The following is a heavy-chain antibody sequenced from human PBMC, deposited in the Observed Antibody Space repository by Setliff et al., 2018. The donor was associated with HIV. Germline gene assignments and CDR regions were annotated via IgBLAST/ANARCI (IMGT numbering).Heavy chain of an antibody. CDR2: IRSKADNYAT. V-gene: IGHV3-73*01. CDR1: GFTFSGSA. Sequence: KVSCAASGFTFSGSALHWVRQASGKGLEWVGRIRSKADNYATAYAASVKGRFNISRDDSKNMAYLQMNSLRTEDTAVYYCTRSAGYGYDYWGQGTLVTVSS. D-gene: IGHD5-18*01. J-gene: IGHJ4*02. CDR3: TRSAGYGYDY.